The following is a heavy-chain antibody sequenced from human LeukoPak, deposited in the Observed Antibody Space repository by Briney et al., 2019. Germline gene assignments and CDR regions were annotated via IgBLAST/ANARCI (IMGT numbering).Heavy chain of an antibody. CDR2: INHSGNT. Sequence: PSETLSLTCAVSGGSFSPYYWSWIRQSPGKGLEWIAEINHSGNTNYNPSLKSRVTISVDTPKNQSSLKLSSVTAADTAIYYCARDPLLWFGESSRHFDSWGQGTLVTVSS. D-gene: IGHD3-10*01. J-gene: IGHJ4*02. V-gene: IGHV4-34*01. CDR3: ARDPLLWFGESSRHFDS. CDR1: GGSFSPYY.